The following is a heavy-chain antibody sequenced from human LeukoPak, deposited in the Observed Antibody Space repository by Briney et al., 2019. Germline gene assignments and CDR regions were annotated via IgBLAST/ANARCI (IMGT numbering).Heavy chain of an antibody. Sequence: GGSLRLSCAACGVTFSGYAMHWVRQAPGKGLEWVAVLSYDGSNKYYADSVKGRFTISRDNSKNTLYLQMNSLRAEDTAVYYCARVRVDTAMVAGAFDIWGQGTMVTVSS. D-gene: IGHD5-18*01. CDR1: GVTFSGYA. V-gene: IGHV3-30-3*01. J-gene: IGHJ3*02. CDR3: ARVRVDTAMVAGAFDI. CDR2: LSYDGSNK.